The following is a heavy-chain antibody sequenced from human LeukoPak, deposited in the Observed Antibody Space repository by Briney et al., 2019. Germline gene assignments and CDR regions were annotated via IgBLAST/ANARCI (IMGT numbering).Heavy chain of an antibody. J-gene: IGHJ4*02. CDR1: GYSISSGYY. V-gene: IGHV4-38-2*02. CDR3: ARESVVVVAY. D-gene: IGHD2-15*01. Sequence: SDTLSLTCTVSGYSISSGYYWGWIRQPPGKGLEWIGSIYHSGSTYYNPSLKSRVTISVDTSKNQFSLKLSSVTAADTAVYYCARESVVVVAYWGQGTLVTVSS. CDR2: IYHSGST.